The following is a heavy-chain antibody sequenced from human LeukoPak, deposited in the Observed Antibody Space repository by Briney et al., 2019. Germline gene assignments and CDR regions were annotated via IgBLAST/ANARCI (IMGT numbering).Heavy chain of an antibody. CDR3: ARAVAAEDAFDI. V-gene: IGHV1-46*01. J-gene: IGHJ3*02. CDR1: GYTFTSYY. Sequence: ASVKVSCKASGYTFTSYYMHWVRQAPGQGLEWMGIINPSGGSTSYAQKFQGWVTMTRDTSISTAYMELSRLRSDDTAVYYCARAVAAEDAFDIWGQGTMVTVSS. CDR2: INPSGGST. D-gene: IGHD6-13*01.